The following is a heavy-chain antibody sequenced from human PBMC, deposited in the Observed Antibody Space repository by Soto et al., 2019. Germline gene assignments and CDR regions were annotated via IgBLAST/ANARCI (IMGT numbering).Heavy chain of an antibody. CDR2: IRSKAGNYAT. J-gene: IGHJ3*02. CDR3: ARHRLIWANHMTTVKSNEGFDI. D-gene: IGHD4-17*01. CDR1: GFTFSVSA. Sequence: EVQLVESGGGLVQPGGSLKLSCAASGFTFSVSAMHWVRQPSGKGLEWVGRIRSKAGNYATAYAASLKGRFTISRDDTKNTTHLQISNLLSGGSAVFFRARHRLIWANHMTTVKSNEGFDIWGQGAVVTVSS. V-gene: IGHV3-73*01.